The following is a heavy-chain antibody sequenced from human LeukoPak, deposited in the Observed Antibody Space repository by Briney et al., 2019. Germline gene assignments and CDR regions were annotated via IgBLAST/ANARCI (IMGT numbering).Heavy chain of an antibody. Sequence: SVNVSCKASGGTFSSYAISWVRQASGQGLEWMGGIIPIFGTANYAQKFQGRVTITADESTSTAYMELSSLRSEDTAVYYCARDCSGSRSSGWYWGLWGQGTLVTVSS. V-gene: IGHV1-69*01. CDR1: GGTFSSYA. CDR3: ARDCSGSRSSGWYWGL. CDR2: IIPIFGTA. J-gene: IGHJ4*02. D-gene: IGHD6-19*01.